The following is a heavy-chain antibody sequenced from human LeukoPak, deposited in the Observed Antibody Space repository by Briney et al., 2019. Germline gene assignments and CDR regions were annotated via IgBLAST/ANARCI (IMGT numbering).Heavy chain of an antibody. V-gene: IGHV4-39*01. J-gene: IGHJ4*02. CDR2: IYYSGNT. CDR3: AGRDFYYFDY. CDR1: DGSISGSGFY. Sequence: SETLSLTCTVSDGSISGSGFYWGWIRQPPGKGLEWIGSIYYSGNTYYNPSLKSRVTISVDTSENQFSLKLSSETAADTAVYYCAGRDFYYFDYWGQGTLVTVSS.